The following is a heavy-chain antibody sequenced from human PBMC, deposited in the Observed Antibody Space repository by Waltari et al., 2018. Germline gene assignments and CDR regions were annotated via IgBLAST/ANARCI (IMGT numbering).Heavy chain of an antibody. CDR1: GDSLFTTSVA. J-gene: IGHJ3*02. CDR3: ARVKFTSFYI. CDR2: TDYRSQWRN. Sequence: QVQLQQSGPGLVKPSQTLSLTCAVSGDSLFTTSVAWNWIRQSPSRGLEWLGMTDYRSQWRNDYALSVKCRRAVNPDTSKNHFSLQLDSVTPDYTAVYYCARVKFTSFYIWGQGTMVTVSS. V-gene: IGHV6-1*01.